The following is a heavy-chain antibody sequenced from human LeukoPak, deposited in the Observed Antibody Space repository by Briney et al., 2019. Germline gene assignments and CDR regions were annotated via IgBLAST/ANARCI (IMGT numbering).Heavy chain of an antibody. V-gene: IGHV3-74*03. CDR1: GFTFKRHW. Sequence: GGSLRLSCLASGFTFKRHWMHWVRQAPGKGPVWVSRVNVDGDTVTYADSVKGRFTISRDNVNNMVYLEMNSLRADDTAIYYCSRGTGDYYYYMDVWGKGTTVTVSS. CDR2: VNVDGDTV. CDR3: SRGTGDYYYYMDV. D-gene: IGHD1-14*01. J-gene: IGHJ6*03.